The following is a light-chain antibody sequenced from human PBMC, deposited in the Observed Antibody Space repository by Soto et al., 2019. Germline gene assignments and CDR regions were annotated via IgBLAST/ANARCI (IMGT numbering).Light chain of an antibody. V-gene: IGKV3-20*01. CDR3: QQYGRP. Sequence: EIVLTQSPATLSLSPGERATLSCRASQSASSDYLAWYQHKPGQAPRLLIHGASSRATGIPDRFSGSGSGTDFTLTISRLEPEDFGVYYCQQYGRPFGQGTKVDIK. CDR2: GAS. CDR1: QSASSDY. J-gene: IGKJ1*01.